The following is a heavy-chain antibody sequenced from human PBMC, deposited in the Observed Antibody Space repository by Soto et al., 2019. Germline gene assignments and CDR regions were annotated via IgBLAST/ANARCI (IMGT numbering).Heavy chain of an antibody. J-gene: IGHJ5*02. V-gene: IGHV4-59*01. D-gene: IGHD3-3*01. Sequence: SETLSLTCTVSGGSISSYYWSWIRQPPGKGLEWIGYIYYSGSTNYNPSLKSRVTISVDTSKNQFSLKLSSVTAADTAVYYCAREGGFWGGYSGWFDPWGQGTLVTVSS. CDR1: GGSISSYY. CDR2: IYYSGST. CDR3: AREGGFWGGYSGWFDP.